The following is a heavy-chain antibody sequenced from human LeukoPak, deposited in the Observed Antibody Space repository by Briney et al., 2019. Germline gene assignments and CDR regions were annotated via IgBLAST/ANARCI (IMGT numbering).Heavy chain of an antibody. CDR1: GVSLNNYY. J-gene: IGHJ4*02. Sequence: SETLSLTCAVSGVSLNNYYWSWVRQTPGKGLEWIGEINHSGYTNDSPSLKSRVTLSIDTSRKQFSLNLRSVTVADTGIYYCTRMTTGHDYWGQGTLVTVSS. CDR2: INHSGYT. CDR3: TRMTTGHDY. V-gene: IGHV4-34*01. D-gene: IGHD4-17*01.